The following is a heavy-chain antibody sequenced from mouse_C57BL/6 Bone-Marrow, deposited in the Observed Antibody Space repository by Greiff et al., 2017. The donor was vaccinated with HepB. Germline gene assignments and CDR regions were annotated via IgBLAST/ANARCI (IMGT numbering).Heavy chain of an antibody. CDR1: GYAFSSSW. D-gene: IGHD1-1*01. CDR3: TREAYYGSSSYAMDY. CDR2: IYPGDGDT. J-gene: IGHJ4*01. V-gene: IGHV1-82*01. Sequence: QVQLKQSGPELVKPGASVKISCKASGYAFSSSWMNWVKQRPGKGLEWIGRIYPGDGDTNYNGKFKGKATLTADKSSSTAYMQLSSLTSEDFAVYFCTREAYYGSSSYAMDYWGQGTSVTVSS.